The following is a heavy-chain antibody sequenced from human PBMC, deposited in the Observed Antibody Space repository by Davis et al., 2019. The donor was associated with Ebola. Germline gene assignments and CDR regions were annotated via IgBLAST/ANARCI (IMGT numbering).Heavy chain of an antibody. D-gene: IGHD4-17*01. V-gene: IGHV3-33*08. CDR3: ARGGEDYGGWYFDL. CDR2: IWYDGSNK. J-gene: IGHJ2*01. Sequence: GGSLRLSCAASGFTFSNAWLNWVRQAPGKGLEWVAVIWYDGSNKYYADSVKGRFTISRDNSKNTLYLQMNSLRAEDTAVDYCARGGEDYGGWYFDLWGRGTLVTVSS. CDR1: GFTFSNAW.